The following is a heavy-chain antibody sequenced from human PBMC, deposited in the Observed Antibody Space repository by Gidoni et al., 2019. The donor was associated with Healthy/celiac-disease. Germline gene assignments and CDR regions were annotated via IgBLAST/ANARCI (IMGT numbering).Heavy chain of an antibody. CDR3: AKDGAYSSSWYGLFDY. D-gene: IGHD6-13*01. V-gene: IGHV3-23*01. CDR2: ISGSGGST. J-gene: IGHJ4*02. CDR1: GFTFSSYA. Sequence: EVQLLESGGGLVQPGGSLRLSCAASGFTFSSYAMSWVRQAPGKGLEWVSAISGSGGSTYYADSVKGRFTISRDNSKNTLYLQMNSLRAEDTAVYYCAKDGAYSSSWYGLFDYWGQGTLVTVSS.